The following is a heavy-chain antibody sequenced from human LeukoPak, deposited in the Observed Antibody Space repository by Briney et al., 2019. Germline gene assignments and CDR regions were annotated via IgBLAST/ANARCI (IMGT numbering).Heavy chain of an antibody. CDR1: GYTFTGYY. V-gene: IGHV1-2*02. CDR2: INPNSGGT. CDR3: ARGGSGSYPSYNYYYYGMDV. D-gene: IGHD3-10*01. Sequence: ASVKVSCKASGYTFTGYYMHWARQAPGQGLEWMGWINPNSGGTKYAQKFQGRVTMTRDTSISTAYMELSRLRSDDTAVYYCARGGSGSYPSYNYYYYGMDVWGQGTTVTVSS. J-gene: IGHJ6*02.